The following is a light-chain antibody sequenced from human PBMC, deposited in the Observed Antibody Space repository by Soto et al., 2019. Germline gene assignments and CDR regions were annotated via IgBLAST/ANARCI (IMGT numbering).Light chain of an antibody. CDR1: SSNTGNNY. Sequence: QSVLTQPPSVSAAPGQRVTISCSGSSSNTGNNYVSWYQQLPGTAPKLLIYENDKRPSGIPDRFSGSKSCTSATLGITGLQTGDEADYSCATWDSSLSAGLFGTGTKVTVL. CDR3: ATWDSSLSAGL. J-gene: IGLJ1*01. V-gene: IGLV1-51*02. CDR2: END.